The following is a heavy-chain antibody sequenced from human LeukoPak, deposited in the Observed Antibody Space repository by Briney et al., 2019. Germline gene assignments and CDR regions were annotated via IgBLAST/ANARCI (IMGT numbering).Heavy chain of an antibody. Sequence: GESLKISCKGSGYTFTSYWIGWVRQMPGKGLEWMGIIYPGDSDTRYSPSFQGQVTISADKSISTAYLQWNSLKASDTGMYYCARRLYSGSSYGDFDYWGQGTLVTVSS. CDR3: ARRLYSGSSYGDFDY. CDR1: GYTFTSYW. J-gene: IGHJ4*02. V-gene: IGHV5-51*01. CDR2: IYPGDSDT. D-gene: IGHD1-26*01.